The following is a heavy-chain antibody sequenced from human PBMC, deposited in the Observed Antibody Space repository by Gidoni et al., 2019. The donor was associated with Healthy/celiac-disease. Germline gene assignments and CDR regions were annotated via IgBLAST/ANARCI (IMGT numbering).Heavy chain of an antibody. Sequence: QITLKESGPTLVKPTQTLTLTCTFSGLSLRTSGGGVGWIRQPPGKALEWLALIYWDDDKRYSPSLMSRLTITKDTSKNQVVLTMTNMDPVDTATYYCAHSIRYSYGADYWGQGTLVTVSS. D-gene: IGHD5-18*01. CDR2: IYWDDDK. CDR3: AHSIRYSYGADY. V-gene: IGHV2-5*02. CDR1: GLSLRTSGGG. J-gene: IGHJ4*02.